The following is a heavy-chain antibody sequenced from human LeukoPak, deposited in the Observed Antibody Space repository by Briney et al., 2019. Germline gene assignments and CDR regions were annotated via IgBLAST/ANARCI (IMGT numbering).Heavy chain of an antibody. CDR2: IYTSGST. CDR1: GGSISSGSYY. Sequence: SETLSLTCTVSGGSISSGSYYWSWIRQPAGKGLEWIGRIYTSGSTNYNPSLKSRVTISVDTSKNQFSLRLSSVTAADTAVYYCARDTNYWGQGTLVTVSS. CDR3: ARDTNY. J-gene: IGHJ4*02. V-gene: IGHV4-61*02.